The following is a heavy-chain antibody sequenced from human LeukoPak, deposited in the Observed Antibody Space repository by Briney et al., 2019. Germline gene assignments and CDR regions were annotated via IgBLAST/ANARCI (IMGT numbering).Heavy chain of an antibody. CDR1: GYTFTSYS. V-gene: IGHV1-18*04. Sequence: ASVKVSCKASGYTFTSYSMTWVRQAPGQGLEWMGWISAYNGNTNYAQNLQDRVTMTTDTSTTTAYMELRSLRSDDTAVCYCARTLGYCSYTSCHTTLDYWGQGTLVTVSS. CDR2: ISAYNGNT. CDR3: ARTLGYCSYTSCHTTLDY. D-gene: IGHD2-2*01. J-gene: IGHJ4*02.